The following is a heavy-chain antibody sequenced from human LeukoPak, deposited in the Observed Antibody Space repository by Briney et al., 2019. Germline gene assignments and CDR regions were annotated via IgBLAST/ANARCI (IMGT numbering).Heavy chain of an antibody. Sequence: PGGSLRLSCAASGFTFSSYSMNWVRQAPGKGLEWVSSISSSSSYIYYADSVKGRFTISRDNAKNSLYLQMNSLRAEDTAVYYCARGRPGGPYGDYVYYPFDYWGQGTLVTVSS. CDR2: ISSSSSYI. J-gene: IGHJ4*02. CDR1: GFTFSSYS. V-gene: IGHV3-21*01. CDR3: ARGRPGGPYGDYVYYPFDY. D-gene: IGHD4-17*01.